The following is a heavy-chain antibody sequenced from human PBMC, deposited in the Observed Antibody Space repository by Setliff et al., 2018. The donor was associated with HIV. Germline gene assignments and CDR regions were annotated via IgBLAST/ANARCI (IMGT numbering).Heavy chain of an antibody. V-gene: IGHV4-34*01. D-gene: IGHD6-19*01. CDR3: VREQWLVPRGFDP. CDR1: GGSFSGYY. Sequence: SETLSLTCAVYGGSFSGYYWSWIRQPPGKGLEWIGEINHGGSTNYNPSLKSRVTISVDTSKNQFSLKVNSMTAADTAVYYYVREQWLVPRGFDPWGQGTLVTVSS. CDR2: INHGGST. J-gene: IGHJ5*02.